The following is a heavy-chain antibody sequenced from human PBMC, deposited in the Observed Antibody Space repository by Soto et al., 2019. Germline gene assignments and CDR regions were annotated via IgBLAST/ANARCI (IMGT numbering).Heavy chain of an antibody. CDR1: GYTFTNYG. CDR3: ARFSGSYYGAFDI. V-gene: IGHV1-18*01. Sequence: GASVKVSCKASGYTFTNYGVSWVRQAPGQGLEWMGWIGGYKGNTNYAQKLQGRVTMTTDTSTSTAYMELRSLRSDDTAVYYCARFSGSYYGAFDIWGQGTMVTVSS. J-gene: IGHJ3*02. D-gene: IGHD1-26*01. CDR2: IGGYKGNT.